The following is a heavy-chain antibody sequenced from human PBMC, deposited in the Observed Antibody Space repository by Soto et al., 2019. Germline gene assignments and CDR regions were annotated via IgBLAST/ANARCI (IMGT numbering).Heavy chain of an antibody. CDR3: ARVIGDSSGYYYYYYYGMDV. CDR2: INHSGST. J-gene: IGHJ6*02. D-gene: IGHD3-22*01. V-gene: IGHV4-34*01. CDR1: GGSFSGYY. Sequence: SETLSLTCAVYGGSFSGYYWSWIRQPPGKGLEWIGEINHSGSTNYNPSLKSRVTISVDTSKNQFSLKLSSVTAADTAVYYCARVIGDSSGYYYYYYYGMDVWGQGTTVTVSS.